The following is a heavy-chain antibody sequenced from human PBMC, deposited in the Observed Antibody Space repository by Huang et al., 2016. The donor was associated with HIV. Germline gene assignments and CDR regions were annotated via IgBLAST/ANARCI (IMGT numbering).Heavy chain of an antibody. J-gene: IGHJ4*02. Sequence: EVQLVESGGGLVQPGGSLRLSCAASGFIFSNAWMSWVRQGPGKGLEGVGRIKSKTNGETKDYAAPVKGRFNISRDDSKNTLYLQMSSLKIEDTAVYYCVTPRMGATGLGCWGQGTLVTVSS. CDR2: IKSKTNGETK. CDR3: VTPRMGATGLGC. D-gene: IGHD1-26*01. CDR1: GFIFSNAW. V-gene: IGHV3-15*01.